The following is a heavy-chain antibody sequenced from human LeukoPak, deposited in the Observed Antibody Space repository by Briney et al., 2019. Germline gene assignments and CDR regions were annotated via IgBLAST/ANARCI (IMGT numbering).Heavy chain of an antibody. Sequence: GSSVPVSCKASGGTFTKWTLNWVRQAPGQGPEWMGRIIPVLGSVNYAPKFQDRVTMTADKGTAYMELSDLRSEDMAVYYCASATSWNWFDPWGQGTLVIV. D-gene: IGHD1-1*01. CDR2: IIPVLGSV. V-gene: IGHV1-69*08. J-gene: IGHJ5*02. CDR1: GGTFTKWT. CDR3: ASATSWNWFDP.